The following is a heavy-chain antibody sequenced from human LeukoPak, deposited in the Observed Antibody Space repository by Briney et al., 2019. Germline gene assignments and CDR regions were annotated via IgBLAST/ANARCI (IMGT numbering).Heavy chain of an antibody. V-gene: IGHV4-39*01. Sequence: PSETLSLTCTVSGGSVGSSDSYWVWVRQPPGKGLEWVGSIYYGGTTHYSPSLKSRLTISADTSRNQFSLSLTSVTAADTAVYFCARRGLVAIPVWGQGTLVTVSS. J-gene: IGHJ4*02. CDR3: ARRGLVAIPV. CDR1: GGSVGSSDSY. D-gene: IGHD2-21*01. CDR2: IYYGGTT.